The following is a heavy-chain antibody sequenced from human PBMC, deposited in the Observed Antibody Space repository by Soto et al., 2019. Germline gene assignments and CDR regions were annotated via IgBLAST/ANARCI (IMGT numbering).Heavy chain of an antibody. D-gene: IGHD6-19*01. J-gene: IGHJ4*02. CDR3: AKEPSRIAVAGTGGFFHY. Sequence: GGSLRLSCAASGFTFSSYAMSWVRQAPGKGLEWVSAISGSGASTYYADSVKGRFTISRDNSKNTLYVQMNSLRAEDTAVYYCAKEPSRIAVAGTGGFFHYWGQGTLVTVSS. CDR1: GFTFSSYA. V-gene: IGHV3-23*01. CDR2: ISGSGAST.